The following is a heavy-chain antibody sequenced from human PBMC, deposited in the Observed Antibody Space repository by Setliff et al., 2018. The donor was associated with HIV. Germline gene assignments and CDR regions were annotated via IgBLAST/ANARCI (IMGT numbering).Heavy chain of an antibody. V-gene: IGHV1-18*01. Sequence: ASVKVSCKASGYTFTSFGISWVRQAPGQGLEWMGRISAYNGNTDHAQRLQGRVTMTTDTSTRTAYMELRSLRSDDTAVYYCARGEQQLVLVGSYDYWGQGTLVTVSS. CDR1: GYTFTSFG. D-gene: IGHD6-13*01. J-gene: IGHJ4*02. CDR3: ARGEQQLVLVGSYDY. CDR2: ISAYNGNT.